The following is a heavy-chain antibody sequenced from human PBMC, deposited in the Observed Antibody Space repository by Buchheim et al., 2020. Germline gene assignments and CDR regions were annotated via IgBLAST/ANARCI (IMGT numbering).Heavy chain of an antibody. CDR1: GFTFSSYA. CDR3: AKDRHILWFGELLYSPYYYYGMDV. J-gene: IGHJ6*02. Sequence: EVQLLESGGGLVQPGGSLRLSCAASGFTFSSYAMSWVRQAPGKGLEWVSAISGSGGSTYYADSVKGRFTISRDNSKNTLYLQMNSLRAEDTAVYYCAKDRHILWFGELLYSPYYYYGMDVWGQGTT. CDR2: ISGSGGST. V-gene: IGHV3-23*01. D-gene: IGHD3-10*01.